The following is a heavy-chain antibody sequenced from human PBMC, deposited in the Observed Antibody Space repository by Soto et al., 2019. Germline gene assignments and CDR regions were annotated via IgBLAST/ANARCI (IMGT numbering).Heavy chain of an antibody. V-gene: IGHV3-64*01. Sequence: EVQLVESGGGLVQPGGSLRLSCAASGFTFSSYAMHWVRQAPGKGLEYVSAISSNGGSTYYANSVKGRFTIARDNSKNTLYLQMGSLRAADMAVYYCARDHDYGGSYWYFDLWGRGTLVTVSS. CDR1: GFTFSSYA. CDR2: ISSNGGST. J-gene: IGHJ2*01. CDR3: ARDHDYGGSYWYFDL. D-gene: IGHD4-17*01.